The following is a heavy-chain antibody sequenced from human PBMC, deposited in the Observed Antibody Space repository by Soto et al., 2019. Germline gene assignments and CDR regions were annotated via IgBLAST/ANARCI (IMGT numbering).Heavy chain of an antibody. CDR2: ISGSGSST. D-gene: IGHD2-21*01. V-gene: IGHV3-11*01. CDR3: AIFQSAGFDP. J-gene: IGHJ5*02. CDR1: GFTFSDYY. Sequence: QVQLVESGGGLVKPGGSLRLSCAPSGFTFSDYYMTWIRQAPGRGLECISYISGSGSSTYYADSVKGRFTISRDNAKNSLYLHMNSLRVEDTAVYYCAIFQSAGFDPWGQGTLVTVSS.